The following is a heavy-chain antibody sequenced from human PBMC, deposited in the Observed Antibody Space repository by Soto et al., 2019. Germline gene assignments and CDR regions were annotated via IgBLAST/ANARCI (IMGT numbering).Heavy chain of an antibody. J-gene: IGHJ6*03. CDR3: ARERITMVRGVINYYYMDV. D-gene: IGHD3-10*01. CDR2: INHSGST. V-gene: IGHV4-34*01. CDR1: GGSFSGYY. Sequence: TSETLSLTCAVYGGSFSGYYWSWIRQPPGKGLEWIGEINHSGSTNYNPSLKSRVTISVDTSKNQFSLKLSSVTAADTAVYYCARERITMVRGVINYYYMDVWGKGTTVTVSS.